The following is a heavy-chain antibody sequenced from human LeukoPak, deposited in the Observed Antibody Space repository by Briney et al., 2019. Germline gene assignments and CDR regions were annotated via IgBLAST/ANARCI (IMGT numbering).Heavy chain of an antibody. Sequence: GASVTVSCKASGYTFTGYYMHWVRQAPGQGLEWMGWINPNSGGTNYAQKFQGRVTMTRDTSISTAYMELSRLRSDDTAVYYCAGQLGDYYYYMDVWGKGTTVTVSS. J-gene: IGHJ6*03. V-gene: IGHV1-2*02. D-gene: IGHD1-1*01. CDR2: INPNSGGT. CDR3: AGQLGDYYYYMDV. CDR1: GYTFTGYY.